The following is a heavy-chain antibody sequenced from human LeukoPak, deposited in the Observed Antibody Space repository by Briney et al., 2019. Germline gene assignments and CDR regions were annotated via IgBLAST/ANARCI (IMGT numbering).Heavy chain of an antibody. Sequence: GGSLRLSCAASGFTLSTYAMHWVRQAPGKGLEWVAVLWSDGSNTYYADSVKGRSTISRDNSKNTLYLQMNTLRVEDTAVYYCARQTTVNTIYLYGMDVWGQGTTVTVSS. CDR3: ARQTTVNTIYLYGMDV. CDR2: LWSDGSNT. CDR1: GFTLSTYA. D-gene: IGHD4-11*01. V-gene: IGHV3-33*01. J-gene: IGHJ6*02.